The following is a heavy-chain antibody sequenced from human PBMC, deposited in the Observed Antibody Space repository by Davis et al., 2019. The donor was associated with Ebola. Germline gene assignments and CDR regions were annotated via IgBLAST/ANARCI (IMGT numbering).Heavy chain of an antibody. CDR1: NGSFTSDY. J-gene: IGHJ2*01. CDR3: ARLSGLFSSSSGALYFDL. Sequence: SETLSLTCAVYNGSFTSDYWTWIRQSPEKGLEWIGEVIHTGLTYYNPSLKSRVAISVHASKNQFSLKLSSVTAADTAVYFCARLSGLFSSSSGALYFDLWGRGTLVSVSS. CDR2: VIHTGLT. V-gene: IGHV4-34*12. D-gene: IGHD6-6*01.